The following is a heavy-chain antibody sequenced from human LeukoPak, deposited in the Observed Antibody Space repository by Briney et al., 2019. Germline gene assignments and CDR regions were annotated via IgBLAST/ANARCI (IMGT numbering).Heavy chain of an antibody. Sequence: GGSLRLSCAASGFTLSSYWMLWVRQAPGKGLVWVSRINSDGSSTTYADSVKGRFTISRDNAKNTLYLQMNSLRVEDTAVYYCAREGRVSGYDFDFWGQGTLVTVSS. D-gene: IGHD5-12*01. CDR1: GFTLSSYW. CDR2: INSDGSST. CDR3: AREGRVSGYDFDF. V-gene: IGHV3-74*03. J-gene: IGHJ4*02.